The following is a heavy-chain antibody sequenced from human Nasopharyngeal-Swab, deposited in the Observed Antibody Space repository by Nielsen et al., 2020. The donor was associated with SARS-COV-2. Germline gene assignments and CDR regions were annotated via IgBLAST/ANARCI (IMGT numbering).Heavy chain of an antibody. CDR3: ARDAGDTANIDY. V-gene: IGHV3-11*01. Sequence: GGSLRLSCAASGFTLSDYYMSWIRQVPGKGLEWISYISGSGTAIKYSDSVKGRFTISGDNTKNLLYLHMNSLRAEDTAVYYCARDAGDTANIDYWGRGTLVTVSS. CDR1: GFTLSDYY. D-gene: IGHD5-18*01. J-gene: IGHJ4*02. CDR2: ISGSGTAI.